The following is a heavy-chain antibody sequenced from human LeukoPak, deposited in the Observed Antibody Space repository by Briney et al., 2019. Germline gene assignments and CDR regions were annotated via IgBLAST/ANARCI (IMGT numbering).Heavy chain of an antibody. D-gene: IGHD2-2*01. J-gene: IGHJ4*02. CDR2: ISYDGSNK. CDR1: GFTFSSYG. V-gene: IGHV3-30*18. CDR3: AKGGYCSSTTCSNTPFDY. Sequence: GGSLRLSCAASGFTFSSYGMHWVRQAPGKGLEWVAVISYDGSNKYYADSVKGRFTISRDNSKSTLFLQMNSLRADDTAVYYCAKGGYCSSTTCSNTPFDYWGQGTLVTVSP.